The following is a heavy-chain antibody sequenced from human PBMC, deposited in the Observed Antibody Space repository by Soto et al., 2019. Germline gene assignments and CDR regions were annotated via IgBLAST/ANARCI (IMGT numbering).Heavy chain of an antibody. V-gene: IGHV4-39*01. CDR3: ARQGFTATTPKRIWFDP. CDR2: ISYSGST. J-gene: IGHJ5*02. D-gene: IGHD1-7*01. CDR1: GDSISSTTYY. Sequence: QQQLQESGPGLVKPSETLSLTCTVSGDSISSTTYYWGWIRQPPGKGLEWIGTISYSGSTYFNPSLKSRVTISVDTSMNQFSLKLSSVTAADTAVYYCARQGFTATTPKRIWFDPWGQGTLVTVSS.